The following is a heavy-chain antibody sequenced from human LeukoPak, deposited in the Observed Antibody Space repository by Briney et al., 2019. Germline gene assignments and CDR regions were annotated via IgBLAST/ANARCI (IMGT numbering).Heavy chain of an antibody. Sequence: GGSLRLSCAASGFAFSSYAMHWVRQASGKGLEWVAVISYDGSNKYYADSVKGRFTISRDNSKNTLYLQINSLRAEDTAVYYCARDPAGSGSYRFDPWGQGTLVTVSS. CDR2: ISYDGSNK. CDR3: ARDPAGSGSYRFDP. J-gene: IGHJ5*02. CDR1: GFAFSSYA. D-gene: IGHD3-10*01. V-gene: IGHV3-30-3*01.